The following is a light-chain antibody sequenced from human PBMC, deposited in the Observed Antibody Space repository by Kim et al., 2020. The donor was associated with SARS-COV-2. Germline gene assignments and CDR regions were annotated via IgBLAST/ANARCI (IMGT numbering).Light chain of an antibody. CDR2: GAS. Sequence: SVSPGERATLSCRASQSVSTNLVWYQQKPGQAPRLLIYGASTRATGIPARFSGSGSGTEFTLTISSLQSEDFAVYYCPQYNHFPPFGQGTKV. CDR1: QSVSTN. V-gene: IGKV3-15*01. CDR3: PQYNHFPP. J-gene: IGKJ1*01.